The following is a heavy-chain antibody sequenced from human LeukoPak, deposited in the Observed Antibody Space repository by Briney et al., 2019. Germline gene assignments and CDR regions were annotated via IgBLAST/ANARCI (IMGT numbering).Heavy chain of an antibody. CDR1: GDSISRSRHF. D-gene: IGHD2-2*01. J-gene: IGHJ5*02. V-gene: IGHV4-39*07. CDR3: ARWGTYASTSNWFGP. Sequence: SETLSLTCTVSGDSISRSRHFWAWIRQSPGRGLEWIGYIYNSGSTYYNPSLKSRVTISVDTSKNQFSLRLSSVTAADTAVYYCARWGTYASTSNWFGPWGQGTLVTVSS. CDR2: IYNSGST.